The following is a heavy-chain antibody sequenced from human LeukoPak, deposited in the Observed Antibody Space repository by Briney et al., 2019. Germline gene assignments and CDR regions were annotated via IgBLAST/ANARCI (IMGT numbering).Heavy chain of an antibody. V-gene: IGHV3-21*01. J-gene: IGHJ1*01. CDR1: GFTFSSYT. CDR3: ARGGYYDSSGYYYVGYFHH. CDR2: ISDPHSGSET. D-gene: IGHD3-22*01. Sequence: GGSLRLSCAASGFTFSSYTMNWVRQALGQGLEWVSTISDPHSGSETHYADSVKGRFTISRDNAKNSLYVQMNSLRAEDTAVYYCARGGYYDSSGYYYVGYFHHWGQGTLVTVSS.